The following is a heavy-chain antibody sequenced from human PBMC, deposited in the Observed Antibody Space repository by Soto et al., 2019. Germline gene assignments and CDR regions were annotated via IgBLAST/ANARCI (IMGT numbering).Heavy chain of an antibody. D-gene: IGHD4-17*01. Sequence: GASVKVSCKASGYTFTSYDINWVRQATGQGLEWMGWMNPNSGNTGYAQKFQGRVTMTRNTSISTAYMELSSLRSEDTAVYYCARGRVEGDYAYDDASDIWGQGTMVTVSS. CDR2: MNPNSGNT. CDR3: ARGRVEGDYAYDDASDI. CDR1: GYTFTSYD. V-gene: IGHV1-8*01. J-gene: IGHJ3*02.